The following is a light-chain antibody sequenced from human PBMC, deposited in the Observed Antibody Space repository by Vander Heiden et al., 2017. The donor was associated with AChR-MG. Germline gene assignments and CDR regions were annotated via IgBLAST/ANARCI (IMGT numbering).Light chain of an antibody. Sequence: DIVLTQSPGTLSLSPGERATLSCRASQSFSSRYLAWYQQKPGQAPRLLLYGASNRATGIPDRFSGSGSGTDFTLTISRLEPEDFVVYFCQQYGSSPYTFGQGTNLEIK. J-gene: IGKJ2*01. CDR1: QSFSSRY. V-gene: IGKV3-20*01. CDR3: QQYGSSPYT. CDR2: GAS.